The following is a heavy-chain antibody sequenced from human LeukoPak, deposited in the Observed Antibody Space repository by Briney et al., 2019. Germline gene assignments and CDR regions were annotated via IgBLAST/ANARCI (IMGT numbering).Heavy chain of an antibody. CDR3: ARDPADYYDSSGYYFHFDY. CDR1: GYIITAYY. Sequence: ASVKISCKASGYIITAYYMHWVRQAPGQGLEWMGRINPNSGGTNYAQKFQGRVTMTRDTSINTVYMELNRLRFDDTAVYYCARDPADYYDSSGYYFHFDYWGQGTLVTVSS. J-gene: IGHJ4*02. V-gene: IGHV1-2*06. D-gene: IGHD3-22*01. CDR2: INPNSGGT.